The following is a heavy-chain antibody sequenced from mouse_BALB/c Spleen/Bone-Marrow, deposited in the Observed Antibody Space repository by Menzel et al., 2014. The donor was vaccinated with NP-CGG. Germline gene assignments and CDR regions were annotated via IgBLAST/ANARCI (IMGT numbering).Heavy chain of an antibody. V-gene: IGHV2-9*02. CDR3: ARAGSGFCDF. Sequence: VKLVESGPGLVAPSQSLSITCTVSGFSLTSFGVHWVRQPPGKGLEWLGVIWAGGSTNYNSALMSRLSISKDNSQSQVFLKMNSLQTGDSAIYYCARAGSGFCDFWGQGTTLIGSS. CDR1: GFSLTSFG. D-gene: IGHD3-1*01. CDR2: IWAGGST. J-gene: IGHJ2*01.